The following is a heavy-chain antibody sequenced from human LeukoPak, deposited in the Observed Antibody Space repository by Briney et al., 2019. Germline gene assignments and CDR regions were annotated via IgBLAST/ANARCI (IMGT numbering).Heavy chain of an antibody. CDR1: GFTFSNYW. J-gene: IGHJ1*01. CDR2: IKTDGSEK. D-gene: IGHD3-22*01. CDR3: ATYSSLNRREFQY. Sequence: GGSLRLSCEGSGFTFSNYWMGWVRQAPGKGLQWVANIKTDGSEKYYVDSVKGRFTISRDNAKNSLYLQMNSLRAEDTAAYYCATYSSLNRREFQYWGQGTLLTVSS. V-gene: IGHV3-7*01.